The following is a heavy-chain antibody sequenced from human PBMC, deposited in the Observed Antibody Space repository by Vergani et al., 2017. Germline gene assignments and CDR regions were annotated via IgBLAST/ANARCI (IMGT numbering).Heavy chain of an antibody. CDR1: GYTFSNYY. D-gene: IGHD3-9*01. CDR2: INPSGGNT. J-gene: IGHJ4*02. CDR3: ARGDYGILTGYRY. V-gene: IGHV1-46*03. Sequence: QVQVVQSGAEVKKSGASVKVSCKTSGYTFSNYYMHWVRPAPGQGLEWMGIINPSGGNTNYAQKFQGRVTMTRDTSTITVYMELSSLRSEDTAIYYCARGDYGILTGYRYWGQGTLVTVSA.